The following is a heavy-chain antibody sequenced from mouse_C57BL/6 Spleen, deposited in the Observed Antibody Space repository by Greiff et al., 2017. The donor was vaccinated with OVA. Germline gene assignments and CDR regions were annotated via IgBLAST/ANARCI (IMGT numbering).Heavy chain of an antibody. CDR3: ARNYDYDGAWFAY. D-gene: IGHD2-4*01. CDR1: GYTFTSYW. V-gene: IGHV1-52*01. Sequence: VQLQQPGAELVRPGSSVKLSCKASGYTFTSYWMHWVKQRPIQGLEWIGNIDPSDSETHYTQKFKDKATLTVDKSSSTAYMQLSSLTSEDSAVYYCARNYDYDGAWFAYWGQGTLVTVSA. CDR2: IDPSDSET. J-gene: IGHJ3*01.